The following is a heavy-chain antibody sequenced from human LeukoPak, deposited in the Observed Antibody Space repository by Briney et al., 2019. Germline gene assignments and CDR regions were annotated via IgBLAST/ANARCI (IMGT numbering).Heavy chain of an antibody. V-gene: IGHV3-7*01. CDR2: IKQDGSEK. Sequence: GGSLRLSCAASGFTFSNYWLTWVRQAPGQGLECVANIKQDGSEKHYVDSVKGRFTISRDNAKNSLYLQMNSLRAEDTAVYYCARDRQIAYWGQGTPVTVSS. J-gene: IGHJ4*02. CDR3: ARDRQIAY. CDR1: GFTFSNYW.